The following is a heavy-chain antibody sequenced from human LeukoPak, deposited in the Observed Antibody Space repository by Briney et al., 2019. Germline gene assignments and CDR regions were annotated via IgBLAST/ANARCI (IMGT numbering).Heavy chain of an antibody. J-gene: IGHJ4*02. D-gene: IGHD6-13*01. Sequence: QPGGSLRLSCAASGFTFSSYWMSWVRQAPGKGLEWVANIKQDGSEKYYVDSVKGRFTISRDNAKNSLYLQMNSLRAEDTAVYYCASFYSSSWRLRDYFDYWGQGTLVTVSS. CDR3: ASFYSSSWRLRDYFDY. CDR2: IKQDGSEK. CDR1: GFTFSSYW. V-gene: IGHV3-7*01.